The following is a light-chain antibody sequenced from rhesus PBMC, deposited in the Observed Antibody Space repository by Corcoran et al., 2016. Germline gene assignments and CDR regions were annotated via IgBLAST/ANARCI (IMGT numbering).Light chain of an antibody. CDR2: YAN. Sequence: DIQMSQSPSSLSVSVGDRVTITCRASQGISSYLNWYQQKPGKAPKLLIYYANSLASGVPSRFSGSGSGTEFTLTISSLQPEDFATYYCQQGNSNPPLTFGGGTKVEIK. V-gene: IGKV1-32*02. CDR1: QGISSY. CDR3: QQGNSNPPLT. J-gene: IGKJ4*01.